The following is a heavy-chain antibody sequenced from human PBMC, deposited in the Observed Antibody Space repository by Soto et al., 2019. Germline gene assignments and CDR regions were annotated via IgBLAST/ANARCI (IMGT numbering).Heavy chain of an antibody. J-gene: IGHJ4*02. V-gene: IGHV3-7*04. CDR2: ITQDGTQK. D-gene: IGHD1-26*01. CDR3: SGGVGDAV. Sequence: EERLVESGGGLVQPGGSLRLSCAISGFTFRRDWMNWVRQAPGKGLEWVAHITQDGTQKYYLDSVEGRFTILRDNAQNSLYLQMISLSVEDTAVYYCSGGVGDAVWGQGTLVTVSS. CDR1: GFTFRRDW.